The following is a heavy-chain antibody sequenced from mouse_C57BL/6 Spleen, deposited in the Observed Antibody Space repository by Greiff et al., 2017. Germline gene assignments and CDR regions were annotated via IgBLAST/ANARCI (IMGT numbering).Heavy chain of an antibody. Sequence: EVMLVESGGGLVKPGGSLKLSCAASGFTFSDYGMHWVRQAPEKGLEWVAYISSGSSTIYYADTVKGRFTISRDNAKNTLFLQMTSLRSEDTAMYYCAKGAYYGSSHAMDYWGQGTSVTVSS. D-gene: IGHD1-1*01. CDR3: AKGAYYGSSHAMDY. CDR2: ISSGSSTI. J-gene: IGHJ4*01. CDR1: GFTFSDYG. V-gene: IGHV5-17*01.